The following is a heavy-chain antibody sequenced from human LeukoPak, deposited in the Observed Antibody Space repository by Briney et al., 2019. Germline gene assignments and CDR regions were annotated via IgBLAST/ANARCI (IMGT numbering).Heavy chain of an antibody. CDR1: GFTFDNYA. D-gene: IGHD3-10*01. V-gene: IGHV3-64*01. J-gene: IGHJ4*02. CDR2: LSPNGDST. CDR3: ARTYSYGAGTYSSFGY. Sequence: GGSLRLSCAAFGFTFDNYALHWVRQAPGKGLEYVSGLSPNGDSTYYANSVKGRFTISRDNPQHTLFLQMGSLRVEGTAVYYCARTYSYGAGTYSSFGYWGQGTLVTVSP.